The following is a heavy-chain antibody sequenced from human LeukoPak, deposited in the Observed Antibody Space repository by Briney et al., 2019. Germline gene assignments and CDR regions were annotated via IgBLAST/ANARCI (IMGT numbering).Heavy chain of an antibody. Sequence: KSSETLSLTCAVYGESFTTFYWGWIRQTPGKGLEWIGEINHTGSTNYNPSLKSRVTISIDTSKNQFSLKLNSVTAADTALYYCAIRFGRLEAGGTPFDSWGQGTLVTVSS. D-gene: IGHD6-13*01. CDR1: GESFTTFY. J-gene: IGHJ4*02. V-gene: IGHV4-34*01. CDR3: AIRFGRLEAGGTPFDS. CDR2: INHTGST.